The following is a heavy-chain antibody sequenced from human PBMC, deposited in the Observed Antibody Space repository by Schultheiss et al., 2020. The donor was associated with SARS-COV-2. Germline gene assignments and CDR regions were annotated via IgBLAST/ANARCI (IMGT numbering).Heavy chain of an antibody. CDR2: IYYSGST. Sequence: SETLSLTCTVSGGSISSYYWSWIRQPPGKGLEWIGYIYYSGSTYYNPSLKSRVTISVDTSKNQFSLKLSSVTAADTAVYYCARALGYWGQGTLVTVSS. CDR1: GGSISSYY. J-gene: IGHJ4*02. CDR3: ARALGY. V-gene: IGHV4-59*12.